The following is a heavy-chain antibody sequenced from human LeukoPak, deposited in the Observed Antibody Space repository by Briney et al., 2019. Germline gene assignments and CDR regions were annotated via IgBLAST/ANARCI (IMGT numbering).Heavy chain of an antibody. Sequence: PSETLSLTCAVYGGSFSGYYWSWIRQPPGKGLEWIGEINHSGSTNYNPSLKSRVTISVDTSKNQFSLKLSSVTAADTAVYYCARVSAVAYYGSGSYRRSSAFDIWGQGTMVTVSS. CDR2: INHSGST. D-gene: IGHD3-10*01. CDR3: ARVSAVAYYGSGSYRRSSAFDI. J-gene: IGHJ3*02. V-gene: IGHV4-34*01. CDR1: GGSFSGYY.